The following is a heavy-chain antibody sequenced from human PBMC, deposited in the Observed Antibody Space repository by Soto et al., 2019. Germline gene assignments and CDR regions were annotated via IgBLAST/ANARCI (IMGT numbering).Heavy chain of an antibody. Sequence: QVQLVQSGAEVKKPGSSVKVSCKASGGTFFNYAISWVRQAPGQGLEWMGGIIPIIDTTNYAQKFQGRLTISADKSTSTVYMELVRLRSEDTAVYYCATGEDCSNTDCYTGLGWYYGVEVRGQGTKVTVSS. V-gene: IGHV1-69*06. CDR3: ATGEDCSNTDCYTGLGWYYGVEV. CDR2: IIPIIDTT. CDR1: GGTFFNYA. J-gene: IGHJ6*02. D-gene: IGHD2-2*02.